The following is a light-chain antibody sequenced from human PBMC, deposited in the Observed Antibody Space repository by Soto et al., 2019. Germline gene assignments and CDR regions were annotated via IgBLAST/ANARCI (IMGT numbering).Light chain of an antibody. CDR2: EVS. J-gene: IGLJ3*02. Sequence: QSALTQPASVSGSPGQSITISCTGTSSDVGCNNYVSWFQQRPGKAPTLIIYEVSNRPSGVSTPFSGSKSGNTASLTISGALPEDEDEYNSSTNTTTTQLFGAGTKLTVL. V-gene: IGLV2-14*01. CDR3: STNTTTTQL. CDR1: SSDVGCNNY.